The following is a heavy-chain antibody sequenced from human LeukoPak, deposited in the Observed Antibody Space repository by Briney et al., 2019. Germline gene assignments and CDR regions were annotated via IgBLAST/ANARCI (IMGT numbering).Heavy chain of an antibody. CDR1: GFTFSSCE. CDR3: ARHDCHSNSDAFDV. Sequence: PGGSLRLSCAASGFTFSSCELGWVRQAPAKGLEWVSYISSSGSIIYYADSVKGRLTISRDSAKNSLYLQMNSLRAEDTAVYYCARHDCHSNSDAFDVWGQGTMVTVSS. D-gene: IGHD2/OR15-2a*01. J-gene: IGHJ3*01. V-gene: IGHV3-48*03. CDR2: ISSSGSII.